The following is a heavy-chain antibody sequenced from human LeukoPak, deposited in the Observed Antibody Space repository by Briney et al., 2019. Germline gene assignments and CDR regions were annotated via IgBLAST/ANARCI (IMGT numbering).Heavy chain of an antibody. CDR3: ARVVPAAIVDY. J-gene: IGHJ4*02. D-gene: IGHD2-2*01. CDR2: ISSTSAYI. V-gene: IGHV3-21*01. Sequence: KTGGSLRLSCGGSGFALKSYSLTWVRQAPGKGLEWVSSISSTSAYIHYADSVKGRFTISRDNAKNSLYLQMNSLRAEDTAVYYCARVVPAAIVDYWGQGTLVTVSS. CDR1: GFALKSYS.